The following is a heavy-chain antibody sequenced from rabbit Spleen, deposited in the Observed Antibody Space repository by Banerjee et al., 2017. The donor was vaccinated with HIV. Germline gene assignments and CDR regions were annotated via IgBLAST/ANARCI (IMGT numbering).Heavy chain of an antibody. CDR2: INSSTGNF. V-gene: IGHV1S40*01. Sequence: QSLEESGGGLVKPGASLTLTCTASGFSFSSSYYMCWVRQAPGKGLEWIACINSSTGNFVYASGEKGRFIMSTTSSTTITLQMTSLTAANAATYCWAKDLPNITGWNFDFWGQGTLVTVS. D-gene: IGHD7-1*01. J-gene: IGHJ6*01. CDR3: AKDLPNITGWNFDF. CDR1: GFSFSSSYY.